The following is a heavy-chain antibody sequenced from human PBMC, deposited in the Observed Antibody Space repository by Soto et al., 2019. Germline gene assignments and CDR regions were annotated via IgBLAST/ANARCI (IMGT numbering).Heavy chain of an antibody. Sequence: SGPTLVNPTETLTLTCTLSGFSLTSPGMCVSWIRQPPGKALEWLALIERDDDDKYYSTSLKTRLTISKDTRKNQVVLTMANMDPADTGTYYCARSIRGPRRFNGMDVWGQGXTVTVSS. CDR1: GFSLTSPGMC. CDR2: IERDDDDK. D-gene: IGHD1-20*01. CDR3: ARSIRGPRRFNGMDV. V-gene: IGHV2-70*13. J-gene: IGHJ6*02.